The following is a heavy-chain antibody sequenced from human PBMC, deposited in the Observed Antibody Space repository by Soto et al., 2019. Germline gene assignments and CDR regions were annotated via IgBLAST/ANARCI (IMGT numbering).Heavy chain of an antibody. CDR2: INAGNGNT. CDR3: ASTAGVGTGQNSYYYGMDV. D-gene: IGHD6-19*01. J-gene: IGHJ6*02. Sequence: GASVKVSCKASGYTFTSYAMHWVRQAPGQRLEWMGWINAGNGNTKYSQKFQGRVTITRDTSASTDYMELSSLRSEDTAVYNCASTAGVGTGQNSYYYGMDVGGQGTRVTVPS. V-gene: IGHV1-3*01. CDR1: GYTFTSYA.